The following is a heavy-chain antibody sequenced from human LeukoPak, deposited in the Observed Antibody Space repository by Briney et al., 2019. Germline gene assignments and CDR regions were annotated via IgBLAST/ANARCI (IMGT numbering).Heavy chain of an antibody. D-gene: IGHD3-3*01. J-gene: IGHJ5*02. Sequence: GGSLRLSCAASGFTFSSYGMHWVRQAPGKGLEWVAVIWYDGSNKYYADSVKGRFTISRDNSKNTLYLQMNSLRAEDTAVYYCAKDPPNYDFWSGHPAWIDPWGQGTLVTVSS. CDR2: IWYDGSNK. CDR1: GFTFSSYG. CDR3: AKDPPNYDFWSGHPAWIDP. V-gene: IGHV3-33*06.